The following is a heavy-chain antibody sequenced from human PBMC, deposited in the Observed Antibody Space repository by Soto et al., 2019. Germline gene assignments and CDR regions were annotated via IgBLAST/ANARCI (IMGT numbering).Heavy chain of an antibody. D-gene: IGHD3-3*01. Sequence: ASVKVSCKASGYTFTSYGISWVRQAPGQGLEWMGWISAYNGNTNYAQKLQGRITMTTDTSTSTAYMELRSLRSDDTAVYYCARAASYDFWSGYYIDPWFDPWGQGTLVTAPQ. CDR1: GYTFTSYG. CDR3: ARAASYDFWSGYYIDPWFDP. V-gene: IGHV1-18*01. J-gene: IGHJ5*02. CDR2: ISAYNGNT.